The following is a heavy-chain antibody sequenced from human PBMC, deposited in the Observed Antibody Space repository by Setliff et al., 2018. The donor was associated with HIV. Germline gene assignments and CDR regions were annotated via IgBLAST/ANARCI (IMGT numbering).Heavy chain of an antibody. CDR2: INPNNGGT. Sequence: ASVKVSCKASGYTFTDYYMHWVRQAPGQGLEWMGRINPNNGGTNYAQKFQGRVTMTRDTSISTAYMELSRLRSDDTAVYSCARVPHGDYLWFDPWGQGTLVTVSS. D-gene: IGHD4-17*01. V-gene: IGHV1-2*06. CDR3: ARVPHGDYLWFDP. CDR1: GYTFTDYY. J-gene: IGHJ5*02.